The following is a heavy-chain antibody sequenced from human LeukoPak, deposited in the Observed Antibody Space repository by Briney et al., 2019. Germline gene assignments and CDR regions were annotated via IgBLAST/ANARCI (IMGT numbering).Heavy chain of an antibody. D-gene: IGHD1-26*01. J-gene: IGHJ3*02. Sequence: ASVKVSCKVSGYTLTELSMHWVRQAPGKGLEWMGGFDPEDGETIYAQEFQGRVTMTEDTSTDTAYMELSSLRSEDTAVYYCATTSPYGSYDGLGAFDIWGQGTMVTVSS. CDR1: GYTLTELS. CDR3: ATTSPYGSYDGLGAFDI. CDR2: FDPEDGET. V-gene: IGHV1-24*01.